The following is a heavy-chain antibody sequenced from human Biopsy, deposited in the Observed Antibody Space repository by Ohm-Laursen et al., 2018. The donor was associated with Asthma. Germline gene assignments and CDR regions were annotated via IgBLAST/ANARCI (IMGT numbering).Heavy chain of an antibody. Sequence: SETLSLTCSLSSGSGGYMRSGNYYWGWIRQPPGKGLEWIGSIYYRGTTYYNPSLESRLTVSAATSKNQFSLKLTSFTAADTAVYYCVRGSSSWHHGPFHYYYGLDVWGQGTTATVSS. D-gene: IGHD6-13*01. J-gene: IGHJ6*02. V-gene: IGHV4-39*01. CDR1: SGSGGYMRSGNYY. CDR2: IYYRGTT. CDR3: VRGSSSWHHGPFHYYYGLDV.